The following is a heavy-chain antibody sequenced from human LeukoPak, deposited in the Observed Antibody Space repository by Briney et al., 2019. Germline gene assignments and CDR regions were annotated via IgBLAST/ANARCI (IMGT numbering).Heavy chain of an antibody. CDR3: AREYGPNDAFDI. D-gene: IGHD4-17*01. J-gene: IGHJ3*02. CDR2: ISYSGST. Sequence: PSETLSLTCTVSGGSISSYYWSWLRQPPGKRLEWIGYISYSGSTTYNPSLKSRVTISVGTSKSQFSLRLSSVTAADTAVYYCAREYGPNDAFDIWGQGTMVTVSS. V-gene: IGHV4-59*01. CDR1: GGSISSYY.